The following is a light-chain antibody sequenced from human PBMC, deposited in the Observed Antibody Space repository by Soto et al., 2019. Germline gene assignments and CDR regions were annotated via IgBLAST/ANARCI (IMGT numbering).Light chain of an antibody. CDR3: QQHTNWPLT. CDR1: QSVSTY. Sequence: EIVFTHSPATLSSSRGERATLFCRASQSVSTYLAWYQQKSGQPPRLLIYDASNRATGIPARFSGSGSGTDFTLTISSLEPEDFAVYYCQQHTNWPLTFGGGTKVDIK. V-gene: IGKV3-11*01. CDR2: DAS. J-gene: IGKJ4*01.